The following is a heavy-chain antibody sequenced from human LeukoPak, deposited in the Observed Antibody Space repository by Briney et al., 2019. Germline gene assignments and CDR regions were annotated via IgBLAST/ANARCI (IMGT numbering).Heavy chain of an antibody. CDR2: IKQDGSEK. CDR1: GFTFSSYW. D-gene: IGHD3-3*01. V-gene: IGHV3-7*01. Sequence: GGSLRLSCAASGFTFSSYWMSWVRQAPGKGLEWVANIKQDGSEKYYVDSVKGRFTISRDNAKNSLYLQMNSLRAEDTAVYYCAQAASNYDFWSGYYKYYYMDVWGKGTTVTVSS. CDR3: AQAASNYDFWSGYYKYYYMDV. J-gene: IGHJ6*03.